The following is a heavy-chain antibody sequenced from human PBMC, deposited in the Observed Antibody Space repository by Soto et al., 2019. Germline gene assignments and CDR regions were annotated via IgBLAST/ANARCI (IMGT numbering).Heavy chain of an antibody. CDR3: ARDRSIAAAVYYYYGMDV. CDR2: IDPSDSYT. J-gene: IGHJ6*02. CDR1: GYSFTSYW. V-gene: IGHV5-10-1*01. Sequence: GESLKISCKGSGYSFTSYWISWVRQMPGKGLEWMGRIDPSDSYTNYSPSFQGHVTISADKSISTAYLQWSSLKASDTAMYYCARDRSIAAAVYYYYGMDVWGQGTMVTVSS. D-gene: IGHD6-13*01.